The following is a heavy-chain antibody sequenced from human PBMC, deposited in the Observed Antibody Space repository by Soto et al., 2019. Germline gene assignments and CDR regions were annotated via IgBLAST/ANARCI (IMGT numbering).Heavy chain of an antibody. V-gene: IGHV3-15*01. CDR1: GFSFTNDW. CDR2: IRSKTDGGTA. CDR3: TTVGPFGGVIFREGMEV. D-gene: IGHD3-3*01. J-gene: IGHJ6*02. Sequence: EVQLVESGGGLVKTGGSLRLSCGASGFSFTNDWMSWVRQAPGKGLEWVGRIRSKTDGGTADYTAPVKGRFTISRDDAKNPLYLQMNSLKTEDTAVYYCTTVGPFGGVIFREGMEVWGQGTPVTVSS.